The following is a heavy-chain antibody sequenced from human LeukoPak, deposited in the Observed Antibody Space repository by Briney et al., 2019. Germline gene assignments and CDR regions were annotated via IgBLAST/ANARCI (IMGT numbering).Heavy chain of an antibody. V-gene: IGHV1-46*01. CDR2: INPSGGST. CDR3: AKNVYGDDAFDI. J-gene: IGHJ3*02. Sequence: ASVKVSCKASGYTFTSYYMHWVRQAPGQGLEWMGIINPSGGSTSYAQKFQGRVTMTRDMSTSTVYMELSSLRSEDTAVYYCAKNVYGDDAFDIWGQGTMVTVSS. D-gene: IGHD4-17*01. CDR1: GYTFTSYY.